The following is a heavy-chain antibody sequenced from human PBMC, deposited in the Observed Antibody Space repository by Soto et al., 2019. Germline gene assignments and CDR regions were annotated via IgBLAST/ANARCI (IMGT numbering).Heavy chain of an antibody. CDR2: ISGSGDVT. CDR3: ASLRPGLLWLGESIWN. D-gene: IGHD3-10*01. CDR1: GFTFSSYA. J-gene: IGHJ4*02. Sequence: EVQLLESGGGLVHPGGSLRLSCAASGFTFSSYAMTWVRQAPGKGLEWVSTISGSGDVTYYADSVKDRFTIFRDNSKYXVSLLMSSLRADDTAVYYCASLRPGLLWLGESIWNWDQGTLVTVSS. V-gene: IGHV3-23*01.